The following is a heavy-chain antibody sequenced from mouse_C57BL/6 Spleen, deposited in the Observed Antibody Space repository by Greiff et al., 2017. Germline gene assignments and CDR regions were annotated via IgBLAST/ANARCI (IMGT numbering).Heavy chain of an antibody. J-gene: IGHJ4*01. CDR2: ISDGGSYT. CDR1: GFTFSSYA. V-gene: IGHV5-4*01. CDR3: ARDTVVATNDYYAMDY. D-gene: IGHD1-1*01. Sequence: EVKLVESGGGLVKPGGSLKLSCAASGFTFSSYAMSWVRQTPEKRLEWVATISDGGSYTYYPDNVKGRFTISRDNAKNNLYLQMSHLKSEDTAMYYCARDTVVATNDYYAMDYWGQGTSVTVSS.